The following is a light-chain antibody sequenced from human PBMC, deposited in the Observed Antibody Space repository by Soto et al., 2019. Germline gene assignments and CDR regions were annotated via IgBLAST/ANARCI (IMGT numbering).Light chain of an antibody. Sequence: EIVLTQSPGTLSLCPVETATLSCRASQSVSSTYLAWYQQKPGQAPRLLFYGASSRATGIPDRFSGSGSGTDFTLTITRLEHEDFAVYYCQQYGGSITFGQGTRLEIE. CDR2: GAS. CDR1: QSVSSTY. CDR3: QQYGGSIT. V-gene: IGKV3-20*01. J-gene: IGKJ5*01.